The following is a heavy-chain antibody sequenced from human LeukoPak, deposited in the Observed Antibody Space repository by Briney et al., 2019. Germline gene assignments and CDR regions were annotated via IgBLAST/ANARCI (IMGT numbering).Heavy chain of an antibody. Sequence: QPGGSLRLSCAASGFTVSSNYMSWVRQAPGKGLEGVSVIYSGGSTYYADSVKGRFTISRDNSKNTLYLQMNSLRAEDTAVYYCARGDWQYCTNGVCYQPVDYWGQGTLVTVSS. CDR2: IYSGGST. CDR1: GFTVSSNY. J-gene: IGHJ4*02. CDR3: ARGDWQYCTNGVCYQPVDY. V-gene: IGHV3-53*01. D-gene: IGHD2-8*01.